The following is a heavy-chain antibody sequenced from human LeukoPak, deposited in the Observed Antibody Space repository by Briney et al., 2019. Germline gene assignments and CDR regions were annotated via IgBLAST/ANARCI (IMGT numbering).Heavy chain of an antibody. Sequence: SETLSLTCTVSGCSISSSSYYWGRVRQPPGKGLEWIGTIFYTGSTYYNPSLKSRVTISVDTSKNQFSLKLSSVTAADTAVHYCATMMSTVTTFDIWGQGTMVTVSS. CDR3: ATMMSTVTTFDI. D-gene: IGHD4-17*01. CDR2: IFYTGST. J-gene: IGHJ3*02. CDR1: GCSISSSSYY. V-gene: IGHV4-39*01.